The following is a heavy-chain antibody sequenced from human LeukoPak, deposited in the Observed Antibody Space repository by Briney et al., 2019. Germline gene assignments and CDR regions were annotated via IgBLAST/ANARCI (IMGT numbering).Heavy chain of an antibody. V-gene: IGHV3-53*01. Sequence: GGSLRLSCAASGFTVSGNYMGWVRQAPGKGLEWVSVIYSGGSTYYADSVKGRFTISRDNSKNTLYLQMNSLRAEDTAVYYCARDRDADDAFDIWGQGTMVTVSS. CDR2: IYSGGST. J-gene: IGHJ3*02. CDR3: ARDRDADDAFDI. CDR1: GFTVSGNY. D-gene: IGHD3-10*01.